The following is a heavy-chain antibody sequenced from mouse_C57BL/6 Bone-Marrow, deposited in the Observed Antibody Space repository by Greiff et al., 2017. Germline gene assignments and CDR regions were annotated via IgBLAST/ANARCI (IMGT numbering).Heavy chain of an antibody. CDR3: ASQEVVATDYAMDY. V-gene: IGHV1-52*01. CDR1: GYTFTSYW. J-gene: IGHJ4*01. Sequence: QVQLQQPGAELVRPGSSVKLSCKASGYTFTSYWMHWVKQRPIQGLEWIGKIDPSDSETHYNQKFKDKATLTVDKSSSTAYMQLSGLTSEDSAVYNGASQEVVATDYAMDYWGQGTSVTVSS. CDR2: IDPSDSET. D-gene: IGHD1-1*01.